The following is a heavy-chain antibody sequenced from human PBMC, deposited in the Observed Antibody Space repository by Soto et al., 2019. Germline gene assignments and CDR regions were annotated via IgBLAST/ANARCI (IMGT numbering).Heavy chain of an antibody. CDR1: GFTFSSYS. Sequence: EVQLVESGGGLVKPGGSLRLSCAASGFTFSSYSMNWVRQAPGKGLEWVSSISSSSSYIYYADSVKGRFTISRDNAKNSLYLQMNSLRAEDTAVYYCARDPLRLPYDYYGMDVWGQGTTVTVSS. CDR3: ARDPLRLPYDYYGMDV. D-gene: IGHD4-17*01. CDR2: ISSSSSYI. J-gene: IGHJ6*02. V-gene: IGHV3-21*01.